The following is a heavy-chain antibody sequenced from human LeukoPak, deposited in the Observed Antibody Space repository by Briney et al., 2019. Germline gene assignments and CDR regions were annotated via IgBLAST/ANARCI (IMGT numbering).Heavy chain of an antibody. D-gene: IGHD3-10*01. V-gene: IGHV1-2*02. Sequence: GASVKVSCKASGYTFTGYYMHWVRQAPGQGLKWMGWINPNSGGTNYAQKFQGRVTMTRDTSISTAYMELSRLRSDDTAVYYCARDWYYYGSGSHDYWGQGTLVTVSS. J-gene: IGHJ4*02. CDR2: INPNSGGT. CDR3: ARDWYYYGSGSHDY. CDR1: GYTFTGYY.